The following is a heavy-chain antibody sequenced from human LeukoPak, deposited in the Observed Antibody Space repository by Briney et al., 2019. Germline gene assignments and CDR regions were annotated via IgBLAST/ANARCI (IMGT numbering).Heavy chain of an antibody. V-gene: IGHV1-18*01. D-gene: IGHD6-19*01. CDR1: GYTFTSYG. Sequence: GASVKVSCKASGYTFTSYGICWVRQAPGQGLEWMGWISAYNGNTNYAQKLQGRVTMTTDTSTSTAYMELRSLRSDDTAVYYCARDSGIAVAGTGAFDYWGQGTLVTVSS. J-gene: IGHJ4*02. CDR3: ARDSGIAVAGTGAFDY. CDR2: ISAYNGNT.